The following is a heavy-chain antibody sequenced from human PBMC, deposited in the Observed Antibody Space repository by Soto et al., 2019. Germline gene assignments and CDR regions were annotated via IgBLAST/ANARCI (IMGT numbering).Heavy chain of an antibody. D-gene: IGHD3-3*01. CDR3: ARDTFGGAYDFLH. Sequence: EVQLVESGGGLVQPGGSLRLSCAASGFTVSSFYMTWFRQAPGKGLQWVAVISSGGSTYYADSVKGRFTISRDNSKNTLYLEMNSLRAEDTAVYYCARDTFGGAYDFLHGGQGTLVTVSS. CDR1: GFTVSSFY. CDR2: ISSGGST. V-gene: IGHV3-66*01. J-gene: IGHJ4*02.